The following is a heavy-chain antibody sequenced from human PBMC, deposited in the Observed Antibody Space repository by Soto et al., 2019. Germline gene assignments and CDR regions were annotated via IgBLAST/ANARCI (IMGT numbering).Heavy chain of an antibody. J-gene: IGHJ6*02. Sequence: QLQLQESGSGLVKPSQTLSLTCAVSGGSISSGGYSWSWIRQPPGKGLEWIGYIYHSGSTYYNPSLKSRVTISVDRSKNQFSLKLSSVTAADTAVYYCATRALTYSSSWTNGMDVWGQGTTVTVSS. V-gene: IGHV4-30-2*01. CDR2: IYHSGST. CDR3: ATRALTYSSSWTNGMDV. CDR1: GGSISSGGYS. D-gene: IGHD6-13*01.